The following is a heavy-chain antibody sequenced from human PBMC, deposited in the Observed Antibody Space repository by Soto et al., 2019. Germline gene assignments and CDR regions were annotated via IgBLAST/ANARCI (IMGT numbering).Heavy chain of an antibody. V-gene: IGHV3-21*01. J-gene: IGHJ5*01. CDR1: GFYFVRYT. CDR3: VRDLSAYNWFDL. Sequence: EVQLVESGGGPVKSGGSLRLSCAASGFYFVRYTMNWVRQAPGKGLEWVSSISGDRSYIYYADSVKGRFTISRDNAKNSLFLQMNSLRVEDTAVYYCVRDLSAYNWFDLWGPGTLVTVSS. CDR2: ISGDRSYI.